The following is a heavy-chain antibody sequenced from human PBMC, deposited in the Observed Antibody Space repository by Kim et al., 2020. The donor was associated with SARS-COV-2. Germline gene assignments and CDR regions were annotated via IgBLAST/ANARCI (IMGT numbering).Heavy chain of an antibody. D-gene: IGHD1-26*01. Sequence: QKFQGRVTMTRDTSISTAYMELSRLRSDDTAVYYCARDKNPQIWDYYFDYWGQGTLVTVSS. CDR3: ARDKNPQIWDYYFDY. J-gene: IGHJ4*02. V-gene: IGHV1-2*02.